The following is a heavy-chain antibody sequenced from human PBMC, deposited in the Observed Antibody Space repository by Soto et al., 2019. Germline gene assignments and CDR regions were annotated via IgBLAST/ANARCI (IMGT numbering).Heavy chain of an antibody. Sequence: ASVKVSCKASGYNFSDYYIHWVRQAPGQGLEWMGWINPNSGGTKYAPKFQGGVTMTRDTSITTAYMELSRVRSGDTAVYYCAREPATAKPEGVDFWGQGTVVTVSS. CDR3: AREPATAKPEGVDF. CDR1: GYNFSDYY. J-gene: IGHJ4*02. CDR2: INPNSGGT. V-gene: IGHV1-2*02. D-gene: IGHD1-1*01.